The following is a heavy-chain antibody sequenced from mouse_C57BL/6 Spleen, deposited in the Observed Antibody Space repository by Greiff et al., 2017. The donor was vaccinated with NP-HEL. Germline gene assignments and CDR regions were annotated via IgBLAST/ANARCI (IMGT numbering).Heavy chain of an antibody. V-gene: IGHV1-52*01. CDR1: GYTFTSYW. CDR2: IDPSDSET. Sequence: QVQLQQSGAELVRPGSSVKLSCKASGYTFTSYWMHWVKQRPIQGLEWIGNIDPSDSETHYNQKFKDKATLTVDKSSSTAYMQLSSLTSEDSAVYYCATYYGYNWYFDVWGTGTTVTVSS. CDR3: ATYYGYNWYFDV. J-gene: IGHJ1*03. D-gene: IGHD2-9*01.